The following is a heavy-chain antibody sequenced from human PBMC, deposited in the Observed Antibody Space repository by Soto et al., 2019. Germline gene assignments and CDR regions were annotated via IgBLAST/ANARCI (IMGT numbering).Heavy chain of an antibody. V-gene: IGHV3-15*01. J-gene: IGHJ4*02. CDR2: IKRKTDGETT. Sequence: GGSLRLSCAASGFTFSNAWMSWVRQAPGKGLEWVGRIKRKTDGETTDYAAFVKSRFTISRDDSKNTLYLQMNSLKTEDTAVYYCFTDRTYSPIDSWGQGTLVTVSS. CDR1: GFTFSNAW. D-gene: IGHD2-21*01. CDR3: FTDRTYSPIDS.